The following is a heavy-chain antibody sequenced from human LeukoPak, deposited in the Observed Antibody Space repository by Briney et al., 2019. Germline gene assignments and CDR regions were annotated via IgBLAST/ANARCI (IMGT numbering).Heavy chain of an antibody. V-gene: IGHV1-69*06. J-gene: IGHJ6*03. D-gene: IGHD6-13*01. CDR2: IIPIFGTT. CDR1: GGTFSSYA. Sequence: SVKVSCKASGGTFSSYAISWVRQAPGQGLEWMGGIIPIFGTTNYAQKFQDRVTITADKSTSTAYMELSSLRSEDTAVYYCARVVGLTGYSSSWYPGYYYYMDVWGKGTTVTVSS. CDR3: ARVVGLTGYSSSWYPGYYYYMDV.